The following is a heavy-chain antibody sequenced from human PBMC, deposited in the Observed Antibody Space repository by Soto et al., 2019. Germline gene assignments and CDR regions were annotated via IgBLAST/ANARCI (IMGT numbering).Heavy chain of an antibody. CDR3: ARLDGDYDYYYATDV. Sequence: ASVKVSCKASGYTFTRYGSSWVRQAPGQGLEWVGWISAYNGNTNYAQKLQGRVTMTKDTSTSTVYMELRSLRSDDTAVYYCARLDGDYDYYYATDVRREGNTITVSS. CDR2: ISAYNGNT. V-gene: IGHV1-18*01. J-gene: IGHJ6*04. CDR1: GYTFTRYG.